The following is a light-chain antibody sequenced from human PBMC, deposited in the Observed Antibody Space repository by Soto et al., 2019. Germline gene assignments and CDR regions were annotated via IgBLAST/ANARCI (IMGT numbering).Light chain of an antibody. CDR3: AAWDDSLKGVV. CDR2: SNH. J-gene: IGLJ2*01. V-gene: IGLV1-44*01. Sequence: QSVLTQPPSASGTPGQRVTISCSGSSSNIGGNTVSWYQQLPGAAPKLLIYSNHQRPSGVPDRFSGSKSGTSASLAISGLQSEDEADYYCAAWDDSLKGVVFVGGTKLTVL. CDR1: SSNIGGNT.